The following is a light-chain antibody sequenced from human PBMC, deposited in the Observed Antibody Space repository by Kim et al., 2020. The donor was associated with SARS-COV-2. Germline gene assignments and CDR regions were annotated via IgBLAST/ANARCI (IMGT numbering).Light chain of an antibody. CDR2: QDI. CDR3: QAWDSSTNVV. Sequence: VSPEKKAIITCSGEKLGDNYIFWYQQKSGQSPVLVIYQDIMRPSGIPERFSGSTSGNTATLTISGAQAMDEAEYYCQAWDSSTNVVFGGGTQLTVL. J-gene: IGLJ2*01. V-gene: IGLV3-1*01. CDR1: KLGDNY.